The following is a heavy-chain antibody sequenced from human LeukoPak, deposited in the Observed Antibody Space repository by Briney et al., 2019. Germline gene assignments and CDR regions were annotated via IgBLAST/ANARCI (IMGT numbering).Heavy chain of an antibody. CDR3: ARESNHCSITSCYSDYFDY. V-gene: IGHV4-31*03. CDR2: IYYSGST. D-gene: IGHD2-2*01. Sequence: PSETLSLTCTVSGGSISSGGYYWSWIRQHPGKGLEWIGYIYYSGSTYYNPSLKSRVTISVDTSKNQFSLKLTSVTAADTAVYYCARESNHCSITSCYSDYFDYWGQGTLVTVSS. CDR1: GGSISSGGYY. J-gene: IGHJ4*02.